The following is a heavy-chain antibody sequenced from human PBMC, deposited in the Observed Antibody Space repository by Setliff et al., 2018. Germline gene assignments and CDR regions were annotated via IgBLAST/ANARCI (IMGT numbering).Heavy chain of an antibody. J-gene: IGHJ4*02. CDR3: VRASPGEEV. CDR2: IIPIFGTA. V-gene: IGHV1-69*05. Sequence: GASVKVSCKASGGTFSSYAISWVRQAPGQGLEWMGGIIPIFGTANYAQKFQGRVTMTRDTSIRTAYMELSSLTSQDTAVYYCVRASPGEEVWGQGTLVTVSS. CDR1: GGTFSSYA.